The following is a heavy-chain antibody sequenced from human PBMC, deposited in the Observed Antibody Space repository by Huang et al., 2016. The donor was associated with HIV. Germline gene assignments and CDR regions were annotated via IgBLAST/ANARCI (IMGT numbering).Heavy chain of an antibody. D-gene: IGHD3-10*01. CDR3: ARGMVRGVTLNWFDP. Sequence: EVQLVETGGGLIQPGGSLRLSCAASGFTVSSNYMSWVRQAPGKGLEWGSVIESGGSTYYADSVKGRFTISRDNSKNTLYLQMNSLRAEDTAVYYCARGMVRGVTLNWFDPWGQGTLVTVSS. V-gene: IGHV3-53*02. CDR2: IESGGST. J-gene: IGHJ5*02. CDR1: GFTVSSNY.